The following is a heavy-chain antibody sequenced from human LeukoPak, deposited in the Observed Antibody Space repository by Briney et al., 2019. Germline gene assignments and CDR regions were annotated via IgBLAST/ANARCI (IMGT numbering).Heavy chain of an antibody. CDR3: ARDKKSGESSEIDY. Sequence: GGSLRLSCAASGFTFSNYWVHWVRQAPGKGLVWVSRINRDGSTTNYADSVKGRFAVSRDNAKNTLNLQMNSLRAEDTAVYYCARDKKSGESSEIDYWGQGTLVTVSS. CDR2: INRDGSTT. J-gene: IGHJ4*02. D-gene: IGHD3-10*01. CDR1: GFTFSNYW. V-gene: IGHV3-74*01.